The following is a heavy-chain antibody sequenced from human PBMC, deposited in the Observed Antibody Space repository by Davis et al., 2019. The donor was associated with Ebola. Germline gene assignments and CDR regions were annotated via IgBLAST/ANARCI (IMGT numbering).Heavy chain of an antibody. Sequence: GESLKISCNASGYSFTSNWISWVRQLPGKGLAWMGRVDPRDSYANYSPSFQGHVTISTDKSINTAFLQWSSLKASDTAVYYCARLRGIERIGDLYWSDPWGQGTLVTVSS. D-gene: IGHD3-10*01. J-gene: IGHJ5*02. V-gene: IGHV5-10-1*01. CDR1: GYSFTSNW. CDR3: ARLRGIERIGDLYWSDP. CDR2: VDPRDSYA.